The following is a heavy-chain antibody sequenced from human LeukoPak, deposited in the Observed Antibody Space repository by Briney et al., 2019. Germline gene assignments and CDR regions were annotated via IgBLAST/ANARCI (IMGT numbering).Heavy chain of an antibody. CDR3: AKPGQYGDYVLYDEYFQH. V-gene: IGHV1-69*13. D-gene: IGHD4-17*01. Sequence: SVKVSCKASGGTFSSYAISWVRQAPGQGLEWMGGIIPNFGTANYAQKFQGRVTITADESTSTAYMELSSLRSEDTAVYYCAKPGQYGDYVLYDEYFQHWGQGTLVTVSS. J-gene: IGHJ1*01. CDR1: GGTFSSYA. CDR2: IIPNFGTA.